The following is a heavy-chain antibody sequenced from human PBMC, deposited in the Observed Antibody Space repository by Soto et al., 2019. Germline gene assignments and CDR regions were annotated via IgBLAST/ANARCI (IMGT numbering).Heavy chain of an antibody. CDR2: ISSSSSTI. Sequence: EVQLVESGGGLVQPGGSLILYCAASGFTFSSYSMNWVRQAPGKGLEWVSYISSSSSTIYYADSVKGRFTISRDNAKNSLYLQMKSLRDEDTAVYYCARSHRYYDSSGYPYWGQGTLVTVSS. CDR3: ARSHRYYDSSGYPY. V-gene: IGHV3-48*02. D-gene: IGHD3-22*01. J-gene: IGHJ4*02. CDR1: GFTFSSYS.